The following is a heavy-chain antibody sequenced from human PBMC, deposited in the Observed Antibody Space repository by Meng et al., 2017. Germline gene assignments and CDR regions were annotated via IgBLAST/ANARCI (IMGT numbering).Heavy chain of an antibody. V-gene: IGHV4-39*07. D-gene: IGHD2-15*01. CDR3: ARAGDIVVVVAPDNWFDP. Sequence: GSLRLSCTVSGGSISSSSYYWGWIRQPPGKGLEWIGSIYYSGSTYYNPSLKSRVTISVDTSKNQFSLKLSSVTAADTAVYYCARAGDIVVVVAPDNWFDPWGQGTMVTSP. CDR2: IYYSGST. CDR1: GGSISSSSYY. J-gene: IGHJ5*02.